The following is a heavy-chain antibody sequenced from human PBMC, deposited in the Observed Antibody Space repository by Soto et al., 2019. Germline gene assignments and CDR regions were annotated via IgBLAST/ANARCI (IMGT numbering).Heavy chain of an antibody. CDR3: AREGLVPAATPWFDY. CDR2: ISYDGSNK. V-gene: IGHV3-30-3*01. CDR1: GFTFSSYA. Sequence: QVQLVESGGGVVQPGRSLRLSCAASGFTFSSYAMHWVRQAPGKGLEWVAVISYDGSNKYYADSVKGRFTISRDNSKNTLYLQMNSRRAEDTVVYYCAREGLVPAATPWFDYWGQGTLVTVSS. J-gene: IGHJ4*02. D-gene: IGHD2-2*02.